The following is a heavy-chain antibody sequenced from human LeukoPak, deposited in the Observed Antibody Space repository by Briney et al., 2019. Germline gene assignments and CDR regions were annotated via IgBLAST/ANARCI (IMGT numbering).Heavy chain of an antibody. CDR1: GGSISNYY. V-gene: IGHV4-4*07. CDR3: AKRDESGLYFFHY. Sequence: SETLSLTCSVSGGSISNYYWSWIRRPAGKGLEWIGRIYASGITDYKPSLKSRVTMSLDTSKNQFSLKLTSVTAADTAVYYCAKRDESGLYFFHYWGQGTLVTVSS. CDR2: IYASGIT. J-gene: IGHJ4*02. D-gene: IGHD6-25*01.